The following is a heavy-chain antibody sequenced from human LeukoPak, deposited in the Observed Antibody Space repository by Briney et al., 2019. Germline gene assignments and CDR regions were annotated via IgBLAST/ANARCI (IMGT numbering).Heavy chain of an antibody. CDR3: ARYSSSSQLIEPYYYYYGMDV. CDR1: GGSFSGYY. J-gene: IGHJ6*02. V-gene: IGHV4-34*01. CDR2: INHSGST. D-gene: IGHD6-6*01. Sequence: SETLSLTCAVYGGSFSGYYWSWIRQPPGKGLEWIGEINHSGSTNYNPSLKSRVTISVDTSKNQFSLKLSSVTAADTAVYYCARYSSSSQLIEPYYYYYGMDVWGQGTTVTVSS.